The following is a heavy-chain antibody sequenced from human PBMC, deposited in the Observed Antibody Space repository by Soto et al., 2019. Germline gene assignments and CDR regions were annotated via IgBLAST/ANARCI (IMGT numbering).Heavy chain of an antibody. Sequence: PGGSLRLSCVTSGFTFSSYGMHWVRQAPGKGLEWLAIIRYDGSNKYYGDSVKGRFTISRDNSNNTLYLEMNNLRAEDTAVYYCARDRTFYGSGSKGMDFWGQGTTGTVS. CDR1: GFTFSSYG. V-gene: IGHV3-30*02. J-gene: IGHJ6*02. CDR3: ARDRTFYGSGSKGMDF. D-gene: IGHD3-10*01. CDR2: IRYDGSNK.